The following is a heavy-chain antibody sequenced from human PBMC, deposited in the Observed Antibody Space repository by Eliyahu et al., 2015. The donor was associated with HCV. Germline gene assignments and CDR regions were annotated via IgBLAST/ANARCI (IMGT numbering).Heavy chain of an antibody. D-gene: IGHD1-26*01. CDR1: AGSISSGSYY. CDR3: ARDTRIVGAPGAFDI. Sequence: QVQLQESGPGLVKPSQTLSLXCTVSAGSISSGSYYWSWIRQPAGKGLEWIGRIYTSGSTNYNPSLKSRVTISVDTSKNQFSLKLSSVTAADTAVYYCARDTRIVGAPGAFDIWGQGTMVTVSS. J-gene: IGHJ3*02. CDR2: IYTSGST. V-gene: IGHV4-61*02.